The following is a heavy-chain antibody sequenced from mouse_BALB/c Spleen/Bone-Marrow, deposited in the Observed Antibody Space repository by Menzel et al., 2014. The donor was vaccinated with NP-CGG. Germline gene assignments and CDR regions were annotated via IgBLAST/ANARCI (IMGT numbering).Heavy chain of an antibody. V-gene: IGHV1-80*01. Sequence: VKLQESGAELVRPGSSVKISCKASGYAFSVYWMNWVKQRPGQGLEWIGQIYPGDGDTNYNGKFKGRATLTADKSSNTAYMQLSGLTSEDSAVYFCARGGISVDYWGQGTTLTVSS. CDR2: IYPGDGDT. CDR3: ARGGISVDY. J-gene: IGHJ2*01. CDR1: GYAFSVYW.